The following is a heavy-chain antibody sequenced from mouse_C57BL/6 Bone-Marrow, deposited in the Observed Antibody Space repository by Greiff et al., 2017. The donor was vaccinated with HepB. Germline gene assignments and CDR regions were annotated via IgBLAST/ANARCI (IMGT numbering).Heavy chain of an antibody. CDR1: GFTFSDYG. CDR2: ISSGSSTI. Sequence: VQLVESGGGLVKPGGSLKLSCAASGFTFSDYGMHWVRQAPEKGLEWVAYISSGSSTIYYADTGKGRFTISRDNAKNTLFLQMTSLRSEDTAMYYFAREGGLSTMVTPGFDYWGQGTTLTVSS. J-gene: IGHJ2*01. CDR3: AREGGLSTMVTPGFDY. V-gene: IGHV5-17*01. D-gene: IGHD2-2*01.